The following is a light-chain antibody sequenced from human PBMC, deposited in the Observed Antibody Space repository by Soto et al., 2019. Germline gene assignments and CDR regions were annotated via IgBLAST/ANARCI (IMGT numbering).Light chain of an antibody. Sequence: DIQMTQSPSSLSASVGDRVTITCRASQGIINYLAWFQQKPGKAPKSLIYASSSLQSGVPSKFSGIGSGTDFTRTISSLQPEDSAPYYCQQYSGFPLTFGGGTKVEIK. CDR2: ASS. CDR3: QQYSGFPLT. CDR1: QGIINY. J-gene: IGKJ4*01. V-gene: IGKV1-16*02.